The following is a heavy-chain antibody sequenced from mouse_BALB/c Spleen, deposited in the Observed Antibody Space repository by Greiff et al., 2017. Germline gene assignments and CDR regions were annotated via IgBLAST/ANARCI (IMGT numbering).Heavy chain of an antibody. Sequence: VQLQESAAELARPGASVKMSCKASGYTFTSYTMHWVKQRPGQGLEWIGYINPSSGYTEYNQKFKDKTTLTADKSSSTAYMQLSSLTSEDSAVYYCAYGNYGYFDYWGQGTTLTVSS. J-gene: IGHJ2*01. CDR2: INPSSGYT. CDR3: AYGNYGYFDY. D-gene: IGHD2-1*01. V-gene: IGHV1-4*02. CDR1: GYTFTSYT.